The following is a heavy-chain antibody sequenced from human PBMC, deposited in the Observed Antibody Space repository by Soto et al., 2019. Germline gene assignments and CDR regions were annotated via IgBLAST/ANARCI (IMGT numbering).Heavy chain of an antibody. V-gene: IGHV3-23*01. CDR2: ISGSGGST. J-gene: IGHJ6*03. CDR1: GFTFSSYA. D-gene: IGHD3-3*01. Sequence: EVQLLESGGGLVQSGGSLRLSCAASGFTFSSYAMSWVRQAPGKGLEWVSAISGSGGSTYYADSVKGRFTISRDNSKNTLYLQMNSLRAEDTAVYYCAKASAIFYYYYYMDVWGKGTTVTVSS. CDR3: AKASAIFYYYYYMDV.